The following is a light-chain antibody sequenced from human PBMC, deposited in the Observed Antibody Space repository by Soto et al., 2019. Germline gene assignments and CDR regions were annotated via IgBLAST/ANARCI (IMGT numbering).Light chain of an antibody. CDR1: QTIDNC. Sequence: DIQMTQSPATLSASVGERVTITCRASQTIDNCLAWYQQRPGKPPNLLIYMASTLASGVPARFSGSGSGTEFTLTINSLQPDDFATYYCQQYHIYSVTFGQGTKVEIK. CDR2: MAS. J-gene: IGKJ1*01. CDR3: QQYHIYSVT. V-gene: IGKV1-5*03.